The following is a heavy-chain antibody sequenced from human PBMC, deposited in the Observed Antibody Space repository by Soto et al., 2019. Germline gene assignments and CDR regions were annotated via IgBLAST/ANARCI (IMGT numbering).Heavy chain of an antibody. D-gene: IGHD6-13*01. CDR1: GFTFSSYS. V-gene: IGHV3-21*01. J-gene: IGHJ6*03. CDR2: ISSSSSYI. Sequence: EVQLVESGGGLVKPGGSLRLSCAASGFTFSSYSMNWVRQAPGKGLEWVSSISSSSSYIYYADSVKGRFTISRDNAKNSLYLQMNSLRAGDTAVYYCAGGQQLISHYYYYYMDVWGKGTTVTVSS. CDR3: AGGQQLISHYYYYYMDV.